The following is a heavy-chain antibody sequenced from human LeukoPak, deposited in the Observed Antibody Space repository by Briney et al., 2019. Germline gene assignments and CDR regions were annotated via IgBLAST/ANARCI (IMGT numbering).Heavy chain of an antibody. Sequence: PGGSLRLSCTASGFTFSSYDMSWVRQAPGKALEWVSSISEIISGTYYADSVKGRLTISRDTSKNTLYLQMNSLRAEDTAIYYCARASSSSRPYYFDYWGQGTLVTVSS. V-gene: IGHV3-23*01. CDR1: GFTFSSYD. J-gene: IGHJ4*02. CDR2: ISEIISGT. CDR3: ARASSSSRPYYFDY. D-gene: IGHD6-6*01.